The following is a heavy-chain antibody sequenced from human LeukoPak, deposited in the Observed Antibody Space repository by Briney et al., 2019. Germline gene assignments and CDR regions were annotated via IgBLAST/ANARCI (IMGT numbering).Heavy chain of an antibody. CDR2: ISSSSSYT. Sequence: PGGSLRLSCAASGFTFSDYYMSWIRQAPGKGLEWVSYISSSSSYTNYADSVKGRFTISRDNAKNSLYLQMNSLRAEDTAVYYCAGGDSSGYYIDYWGQGTLVTVSS. CDR3: AGGDSSGYYIDY. J-gene: IGHJ4*02. V-gene: IGHV3-11*06. CDR1: GFTFSDYY. D-gene: IGHD3-22*01.